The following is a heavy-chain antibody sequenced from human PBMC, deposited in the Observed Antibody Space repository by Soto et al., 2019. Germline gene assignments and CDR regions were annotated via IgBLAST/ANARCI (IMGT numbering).Heavy chain of an antibody. J-gene: IGHJ4*02. CDR1: GFTVITNY. CDR2: IYAGGST. Sequence: EVQMVESGGGLVQPGGSLRLSCAVSGFTVITNYISWVRQAPGKGLEWVSDIYAGGSTYYTDSVKGRFAISRDNSKNTLYLQMNSLRAEDTAVYYCARTKSIVGATGCFEYWGPGPLVIVSS. D-gene: IGHD1-26*01. V-gene: IGHV3-66*01. CDR3: ARTKSIVGATGCFEY.